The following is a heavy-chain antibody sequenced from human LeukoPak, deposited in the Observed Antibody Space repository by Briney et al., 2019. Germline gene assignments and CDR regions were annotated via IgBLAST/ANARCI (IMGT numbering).Heavy chain of an antibody. V-gene: IGHV4-4*02. CDR3: ARETLLVSGVNYYYYMDV. D-gene: IGHD3-9*01. J-gene: IGHJ6*03. CDR2: IYHSGST. CDR1: GGSISSSNW. Sequence: PSETLSLTCAVSGGSISSSNWWSWVRQPPGKGLEWIGEIYHSGSTNYNPSLKSRVTISVDKSKNQFSLKLSSVTAADTAVYYCARETLLVSGVNYYYYMDVWGKGTTVTVSS.